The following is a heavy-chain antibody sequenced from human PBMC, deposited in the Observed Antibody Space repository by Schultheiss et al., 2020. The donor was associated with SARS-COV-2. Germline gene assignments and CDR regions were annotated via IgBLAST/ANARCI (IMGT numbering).Heavy chain of an antibody. J-gene: IGHJ6*02. CDR1: GFTFSSYT. Sequence: GGSLRLSCTASGFTFSSYTMHWVRRAPGKGLEWVSAISGSGGSTYYADSVKGRFTISRDNSKNTLYLQMNSLRAEDTAVYYCANPQHAIYYYYGMDVWGQGTTVTVSS. D-gene: IGHD3-9*01. CDR3: ANPQHAIYYYYGMDV. V-gene: IGHV3-23*01. CDR2: ISGSGGST.